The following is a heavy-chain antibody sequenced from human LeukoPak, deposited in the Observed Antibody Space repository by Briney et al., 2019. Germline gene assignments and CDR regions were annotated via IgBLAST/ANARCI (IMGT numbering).Heavy chain of an antibody. CDR3: ARGRRVWGSYRSVLPFDY. V-gene: IGHV4-39*07. CDR2: INHSGST. J-gene: IGHJ4*02. D-gene: IGHD3-16*02. Sequence: SETLSLTCSVSGASISSGSNYWGWIRQPPGKGLEWIGEINHSGSTNYNPSLKSRVTISVDTSKNQFSLKLSSVTAADTAVYYCARGRRVWGSYRSVLPFDYWGQGTLVTVSS. CDR1: GASISSGSNY.